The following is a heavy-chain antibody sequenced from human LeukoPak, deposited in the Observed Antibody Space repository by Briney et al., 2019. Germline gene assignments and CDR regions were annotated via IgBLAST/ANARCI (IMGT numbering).Heavy chain of an antibody. V-gene: IGHV4-34*01. D-gene: IGHD3-10*01. J-gene: IGHJ3*02. CDR2: INDSGGT. CDR1: GGSLSGHY. Sequence: PSETLSLTCTVYGGSLSGHYWSWIRQSPGKGREWIGEINDSGGTKYNPSLKSRVSLLVDTSKNQFSLKLSSVTAAATAVYYCAKSNGYGLVDIWGQGTMVTVSS. CDR3: AKSNGYGLVDI.